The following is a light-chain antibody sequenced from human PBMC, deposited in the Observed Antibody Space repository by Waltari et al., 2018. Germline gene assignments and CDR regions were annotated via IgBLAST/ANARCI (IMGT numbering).Light chain of an antibody. J-gene: IGLJ1*01. CDR3: AAWDDSLRGAV. Sequence: QSVLTQPPSASGTPGQRVTLSCSGRPSNIGSNYVSLYQHLPGMAPKLLISRNNQRPSGVSDRFSASKSGTSASLAISGLRSDDEAEYYCAAWDDSLRGAVFGTGTKVSVL. CDR2: RNN. V-gene: IGLV1-47*01. CDR1: PSNIGSNY.